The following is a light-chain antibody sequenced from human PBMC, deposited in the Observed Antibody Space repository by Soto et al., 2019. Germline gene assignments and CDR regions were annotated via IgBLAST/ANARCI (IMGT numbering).Light chain of an antibody. CDR2: DAA. CDR1: QYIGGY. J-gene: IGKJ4*01. CDR3: QQRASWPLT. V-gene: IGKV3-11*01. Sequence: EIVLSQSPATLSLSPGERATLSCRASQYIGGYLAWYQLRPGQGPRLLIFDAASRATGIPDRVSGSGSGTDFTLTISRLEPEDFAVYYCQQRASWPLTFGGGTKVDIK.